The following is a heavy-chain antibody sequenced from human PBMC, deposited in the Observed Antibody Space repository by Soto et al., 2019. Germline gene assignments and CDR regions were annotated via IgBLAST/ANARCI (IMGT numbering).Heavy chain of an antibody. V-gene: IGHV4-31*03. J-gene: IGHJ4*02. CDR2: IFYSGST. Sequence: SETLSLTCSVSGVSLTSGTYYWSWIRQHPGKGLEWVGYIFYSGSTDYNPSLKSRVNISVDTSKNQFSLKLSSVTAADTAVYYCASTEDFFDYWGQGTLVTVSS. CDR3: ASTEDFFDY. CDR1: GVSLTSGTYY.